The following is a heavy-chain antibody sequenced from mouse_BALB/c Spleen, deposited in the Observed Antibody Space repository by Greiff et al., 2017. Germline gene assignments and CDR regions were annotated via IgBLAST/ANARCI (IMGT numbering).Heavy chain of an antibody. CDR3: ARDGNYGYAMDY. CDR1: GFNIKDTY. Sequence: DVQLQESGAELVKPGASVKLSCTASGFNIKDTYMHWVKQRPEQGLEWIGRIDPANGNTKYDPKFQGKATITADTSSNTAYLQLSSLTSEDTAVYYCARDGNYGYAMDYWGQGTSVTVSS. V-gene: IGHV14-3*02. D-gene: IGHD2-1*01. CDR2: IDPANGNT. J-gene: IGHJ4*01.